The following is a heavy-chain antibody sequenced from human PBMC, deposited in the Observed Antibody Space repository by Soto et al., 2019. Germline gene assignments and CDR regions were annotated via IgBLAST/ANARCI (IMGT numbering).Heavy chain of an antibody. J-gene: IGHJ4*02. Sequence: PGGSLRLSCAASGFTFSSYGMHWVRQAPGKGLEWVAVISYDGSNKYYADSVKGRFTISRDNSKNTLYLQMNSLRAEDTAVYYCAKLPGIGGIGYYYEPADPGFDYRGQGTPVTVSS. CDR1: GFTFSSYG. V-gene: IGHV3-30*18. CDR3: AKLPGIGGIGYYYEPADPGFDY. D-gene: IGHD3-22*01. CDR2: ISYDGSNK.